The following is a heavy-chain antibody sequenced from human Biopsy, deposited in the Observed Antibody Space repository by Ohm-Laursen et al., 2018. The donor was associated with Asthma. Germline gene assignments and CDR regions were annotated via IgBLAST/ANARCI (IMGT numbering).Heavy chain of an antibody. J-gene: IGHJ4*02. CDR1: GFTVSRDH. CDR3: ARGDSSGWSHYYFDY. D-gene: IGHD6-19*01. V-gene: IGHV3-53*01. Sequence: FLRLSCVASGFTVSRDHMFWVRQAPGKGLEWVSVIYSGGTSHTADSVRGRFTISRDFSKNTLHLQMHSLRVEDTAVYYCARGDSSGWSHYYFDYWGQGTLVTVSS. CDR2: IYSGGTS.